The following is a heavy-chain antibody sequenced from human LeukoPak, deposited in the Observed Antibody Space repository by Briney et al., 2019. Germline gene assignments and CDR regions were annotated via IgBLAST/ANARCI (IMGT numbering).Heavy chain of an antibody. D-gene: IGHD6-13*01. CDR1: GGSISSYY. CDR3: ARVGYSSSY. Sequence: SETLSLTCTVSGGSISSYYWSWIRQPPGKGLEWIGYIYYSGSTNYNPSLKSRVTISVDTSKNQFSLKLSSVTAADTAVYYCARVGYSSSYWGQGTLVTVSS. V-gene: IGHV4-59*01. CDR2: IYYSGST. J-gene: IGHJ4*02.